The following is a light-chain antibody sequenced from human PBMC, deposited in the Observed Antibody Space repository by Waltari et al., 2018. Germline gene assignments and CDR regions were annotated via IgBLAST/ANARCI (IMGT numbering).Light chain of an antibody. Sequence: EIVLTQSPATLSLSPGERATLSCRVSQSVSSSLAWYQQKPGQAPRLLIYGASSRATCIPDRFSGSGSGTDFTLTINSLEPEDFAVYYCQQYSNWPRTFGQGTKVEIK. V-gene: IGKV3-15*01. CDR3: QQYSNWPRT. CDR1: QSVSSS. CDR2: GAS. J-gene: IGKJ1*01.